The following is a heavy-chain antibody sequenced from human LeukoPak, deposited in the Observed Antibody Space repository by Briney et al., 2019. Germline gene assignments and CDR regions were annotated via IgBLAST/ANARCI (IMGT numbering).Heavy chain of an antibody. CDR1: GFTFSSYG. CDR3: AREAPVETRLSTPYYYGMDV. J-gene: IGHJ6*02. D-gene: IGHD4-23*01. CDR2: IWYDGSNK. Sequence: GGSLRLSCAASGFTFSSYGMHWVRQAPGKGLEWVAVIWYDGSNKYYADFVKGRFTISRDNSKNTLYLQMNSLRAEDTAVYYCAREAPVETRLSTPYYYGMDVWGQGTTVTVSS. V-gene: IGHV3-33*01.